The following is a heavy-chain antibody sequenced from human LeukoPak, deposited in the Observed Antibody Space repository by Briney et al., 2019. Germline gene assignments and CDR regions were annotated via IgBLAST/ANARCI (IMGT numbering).Heavy chain of an antibody. Sequence: GGSLRLSCAASGFTFSSYSMNWVRQAPGKGLEWVSSISSSSSYIYYADSVKGRFTISRDNAKNSLYLQMNSLRTEDTAVYYCARDPHYDSSGYPTNWLDPWGQGTLVTVSS. CDR3: ARDPHYDSSGYPTNWLDP. CDR1: GFTFSSYS. J-gene: IGHJ5*02. CDR2: ISSSSSYI. D-gene: IGHD3-22*01. V-gene: IGHV3-21*01.